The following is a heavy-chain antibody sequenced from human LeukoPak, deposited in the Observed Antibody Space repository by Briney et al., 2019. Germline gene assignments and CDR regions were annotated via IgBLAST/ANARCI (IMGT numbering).Heavy chain of an antibody. D-gene: IGHD2-2*01. Sequence: SLRLSCAASGFNVNNAWMSWFRQAPGKGLEWVGFIRSKAYGGTTEYAASVKGRFTISRDDSKSIAYLQMNSLKTEDTAVYYCTRDQKVPAAFYYYYYGMDVWGQGTTVTVSS. CDR3: TRDQKVPAAFYYYYYGMDV. J-gene: IGHJ6*02. CDR2: IRSKAYGGTT. CDR1: GFNVNNAW. V-gene: IGHV3-49*03.